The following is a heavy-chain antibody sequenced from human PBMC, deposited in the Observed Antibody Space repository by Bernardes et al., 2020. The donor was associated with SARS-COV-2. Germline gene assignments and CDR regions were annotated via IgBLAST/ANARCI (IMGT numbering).Heavy chain of an antibody. Sequence: ASVKVSCKASGYIFNDYYIHWVRQAPGQGLEWMGWIDPSSGGTNYAQKFQGRITFTRDTSITTTYMDLRSLRSDDTAVYYCARVDIELTPAKDFDYWGQGALVTVSS. J-gene: IGHJ4*02. D-gene: IGHD2-8*01. V-gene: IGHV1-2*02. CDR1: GYIFNDYY. CDR3: ARVDIELTPAKDFDY. CDR2: IDPSSGGT.